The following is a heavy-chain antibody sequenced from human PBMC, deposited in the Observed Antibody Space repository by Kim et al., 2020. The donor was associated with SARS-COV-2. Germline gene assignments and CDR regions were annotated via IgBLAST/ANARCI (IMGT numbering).Heavy chain of an antibody. CDR2: ISSSGSTI. Sequence: GGSLRLSCAASGFTFSSYEMNWVRQAPGKGLEWVSYISSSGSTIYYADSVKGRFTISRDNAKNSLYLQMNSLRAEDTAVYYCATSLRITMIVVVITDDAFDIWGQGTMVTVSS. D-gene: IGHD3-22*01. V-gene: IGHV3-48*03. CDR1: GFTFSSYE. CDR3: ATSLRITMIVVVITDDAFDI. J-gene: IGHJ3*02.